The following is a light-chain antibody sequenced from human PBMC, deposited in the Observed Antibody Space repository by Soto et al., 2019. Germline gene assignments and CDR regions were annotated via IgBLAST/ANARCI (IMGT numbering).Light chain of an antibody. CDR3: QQCGSSPIT. Sequence: EIVLTQSPGTLSLSPGERATLSCRASQSVSSSYLAWYQQKPGQAPRLLIYGASSRATGIPDRFSGSGSGTDFTLSISRLEPEDFAVYYCQQCGSSPITFCQGTQLEIK. J-gene: IGKJ2*01. CDR1: QSVSSSY. CDR2: GAS. V-gene: IGKV3-20*01.